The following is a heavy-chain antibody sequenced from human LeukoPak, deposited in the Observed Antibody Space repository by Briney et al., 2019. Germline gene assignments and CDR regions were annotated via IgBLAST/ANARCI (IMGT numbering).Heavy chain of an antibody. J-gene: IGHJ4*01. Sequence: GGSLRVSCADPGFTFSRYWMCWVRQAPGKGLEWVAIIKKDGSDKYYVDTVEGRIIISRDNDKNSKNLQMNRLRAENTAVYYCLTAALRRRSDYSGHGTLFTVSS. CDR2: IKKDGSDK. CDR3: LTAALRRRSDY. D-gene: IGHD7-27*01. CDR1: GFTFSRYW. V-gene: IGHV3-7*01.